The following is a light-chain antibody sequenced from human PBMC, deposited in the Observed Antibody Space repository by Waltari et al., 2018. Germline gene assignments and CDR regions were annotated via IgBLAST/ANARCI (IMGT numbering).Light chain of an antibody. J-gene: IGLJ2*01. CDR2: DVP. CDR1: SSDLGGYNY. Sequence: QSALTQPRPVSGSPGQSVTLSCTGPSSDLGGYNYGPWYPQHPGNVPKPPIFDVPNPPSGVPDRFSGSKAGNTASLTISGLQAGDEAVYFCCSYAGKYTSVFGAGTKVTVL. V-gene: IGLV2-11*01. CDR3: CSYAGKYTSV.